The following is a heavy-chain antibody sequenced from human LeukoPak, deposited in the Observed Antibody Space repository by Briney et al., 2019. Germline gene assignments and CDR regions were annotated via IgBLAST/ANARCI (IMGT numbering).Heavy chain of an antibody. J-gene: IGHJ5*02. CDR1: GDSISSYY. CDR3: ARSNWNYVGWFDP. Sequence: ASETLSLTCTVSGDSISSYYWSWIRQHPGKGLEWIGYIYYSGSTYYNPSLKSRVTISVDTSKNQFSLKLSSVTAADTAVYYCARSNWNYVGWFDPWGQGTLVTVSS. D-gene: IGHD1-7*01. CDR2: IYYSGST. V-gene: IGHV4-59*06.